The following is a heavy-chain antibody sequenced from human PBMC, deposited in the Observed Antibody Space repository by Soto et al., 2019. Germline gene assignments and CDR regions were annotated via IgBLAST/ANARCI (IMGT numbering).Heavy chain of an antibody. D-gene: IGHD2-2*02. Sequence: GGSLRLSCAASGFTFSSYSMNWVRQAPGKGLEWVSSISSSSSYIYYADSVKGRFTISRDNAKNSLYLQMNSLRAEDTAVYYCARELRSGYCSSTSCYTSGYWGQGTLVTVSS. CDR1: GFTFSSYS. J-gene: IGHJ4*02. V-gene: IGHV3-21*01. CDR2: ISSSSSYI. CDR3: ARELRSGYCSSTSCYTSGY.